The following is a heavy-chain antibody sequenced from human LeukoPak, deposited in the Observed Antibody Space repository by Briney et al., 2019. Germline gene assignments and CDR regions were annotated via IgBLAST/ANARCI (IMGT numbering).Heavy chain of an antibody. CDR2: INPSGGST. Sequence: ASVKVSCKASGYTFTSYYMHWVRQAPGQGLEWMGIINPSGGSTSYAQKSQGRVTMTRDTSTSTVYMELSSLRSEDTAVYYCARDWGYCSSTSCYRFTQGFDYWGQGTLVTVSS. J-gene: IGHJ4*02. CDR3: ARDWGYCSSTSCYRFTQGFDY. CDR1: GYTFTSYY. V-gene: IGHV1-46*01. D-gene: IGHD2-2*01.